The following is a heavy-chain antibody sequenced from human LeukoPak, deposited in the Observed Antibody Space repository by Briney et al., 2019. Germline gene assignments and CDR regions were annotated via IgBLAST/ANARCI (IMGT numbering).Heavy chain of an antibody. CDR2: IYYSGST. V-gene: IGHV4-39*07. CDR3: ARAPDRIVVVVAYFDY. Sequence: PSETLSLTCTVSGGSISSSSYYWGWIRQPPGKGLEWIGSIYYSGSTYYNPSLKSRVTISVDTSKNQFSLKLSSVTAADTAVYYCARAPDRIVVVVAYFDYWGQGTLVTVSS. CDR1: GGSISSSSYY. J-gene: IGHJ4*02. D-gene: IGHD2-15*01.